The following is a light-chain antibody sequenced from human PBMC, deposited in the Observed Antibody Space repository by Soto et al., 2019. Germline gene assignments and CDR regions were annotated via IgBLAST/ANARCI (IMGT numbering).Light chain of an antibody. CDR1: QSLNSSY. J-gene: IGKJ1*01. CDR3: QQRSYWPPT. CDR2: DAS. Sequence: DILLTQSPCTLTLSPGERATLSCRASQSLNSSYLAWYQQKPGQAPRLLIYDASNRATGIPARFSGSGSGTDFTLTISSLEPEDFAVYYCQQRSYWPPTFGQGTKVDIK. V-gene: IGKV3-11*01.